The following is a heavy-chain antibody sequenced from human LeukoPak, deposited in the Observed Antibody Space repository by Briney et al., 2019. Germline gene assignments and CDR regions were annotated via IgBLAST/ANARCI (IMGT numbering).Heavy chain of an antibody. J-gene: IGHJ3*02. CDR3: ARDKGLPQAFDI. CDR1: GGPNSSFY. D-gene: IGHD3-16*01. Sequence: NPSETLSLTCTVSGGPNSSFYKSWIRQPPGKGLEYIGYISYSGTTSYNPSLKSRVTISVDTSKNQFSLKLTSVTAADTAVYYCARDKGLPQAFDIWGRETMVTVSS. V-gene: IGHV4-59*01. CDR2: ISYSGTT.